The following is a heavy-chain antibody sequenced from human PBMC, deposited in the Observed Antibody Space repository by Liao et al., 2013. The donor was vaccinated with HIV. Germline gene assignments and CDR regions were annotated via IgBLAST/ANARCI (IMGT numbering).Heavy chain of an antibody. V-gene: IGHV4-59*12. J-gene: IGHJ3*01. CDR3: AARITISGVAIPHALDV. Sequence: QVQLQESGPGLVKSSETLSLTCTVSGGSISGYYWSWIRQPPGEGLEWIGYIYYSGSTNYNPSFKSRITISVDTSKNQFSLKLTSVTAADTAVYYCAARITISGVAIPHALDVWGQGTMVAVSS. CDR1: GGSISGYY. CDR2: IYYSGST. D-gene: IGHD3-3*01.